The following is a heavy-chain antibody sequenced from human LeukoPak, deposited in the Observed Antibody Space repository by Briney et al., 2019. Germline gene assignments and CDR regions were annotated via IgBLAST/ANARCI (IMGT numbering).Heavy chain of an antibody. V-gene: IGHV4-39*01. CDR1: GGSISSSSYY. CDR2: IYYSGST. Sequence: PSETLSLTCTVSGGSISSSSYYWGWIRQPPGKGLEWIGSIYYSGSTYYNPSLKSRVTISVDTSKNQFSLKLSSVTAADTAVYYCARHYDILTGYSIDQYFQHWGQGTLVTVSS. J-gene: IGHJ1*01. D-gene: IGHD3-9*01. CDR3: ARHYDILTGYSIDQYFQH.